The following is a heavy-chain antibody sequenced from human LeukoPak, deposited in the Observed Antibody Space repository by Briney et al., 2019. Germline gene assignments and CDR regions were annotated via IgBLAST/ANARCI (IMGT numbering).Heavy chain of an antibody. CDR2: ISYDGSNK. CDR3: AKEVQVERRKDGFDI. J-gene: IGHJ3*02. D-gene: IGHD1-1*01. Sequence: GRSLRLSCAASGFTFSSYGMHWVRQAPGKGLEWVAVISYDGSNKYYADSVKGRFTISRDNSKNTLYLQMNSLRAEDTAVYYCAKEVQVERRKDGFDIWGQGTMVTVSS. CDR1: GFTFSSYG. V-gene: IGHV3-30*18.